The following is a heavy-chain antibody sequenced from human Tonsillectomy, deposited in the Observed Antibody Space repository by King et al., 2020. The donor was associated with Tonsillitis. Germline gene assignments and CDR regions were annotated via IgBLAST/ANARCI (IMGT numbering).Heavy chain of an antibody. CDR2: ISHDGINK. CDR3: ARGYSYVYFAY. J-gene: IGHJ4*02. CDR1: GFTFSSYA. V-gene: IGHV3-30-3*01. D-gene: IGHD5-18*01. Sequence: VQLVESGGGVVQPGGSLRLSCAASGFTFSSYAMHWVRQAPGKGLEGVAFISHDGINKYYADSVKGRFTISRDNSKSTLYLQMNSLRPDDTAVYYCARGYSYVYFAYWGQGTLVTVSS.